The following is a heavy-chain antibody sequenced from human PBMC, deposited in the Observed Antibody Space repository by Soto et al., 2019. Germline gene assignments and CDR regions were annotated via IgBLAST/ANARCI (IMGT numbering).Heavy chain of an antibody. CDR3: AKAPWWYYGSGSHYFDY. Sequence: GGSLRLSCAASGFTFSSYAMSWVRQAPGKGLEWVSAISGSGGSTYYADSGKGRFTISRDNSKNTLYLQMNSLRAEDTAVYYCAKAPWWYYGSGSHYFDYWGQGTLVTVSS. CDR2: ISGSGGST. J-gene: IGHJ4*02. CDR1: GFTFSSYA. D-gene: IGHD3-10*01. V-gene: IGHV3-23*01.